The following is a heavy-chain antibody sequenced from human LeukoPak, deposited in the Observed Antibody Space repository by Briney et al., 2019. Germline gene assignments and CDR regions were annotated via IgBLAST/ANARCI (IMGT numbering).Heavy chain of an antibody. CDR3: ASLARPYYYDSSGYYS. V-gene: IGHV3-7*01. Sequence: PGGSLRLSCAASGFTFSSYWMSWVRQAPGKGLEWVANIKQDGSEKYYVDSVKGRFTISRDNAKNSLYLQMNSLRAEDTAVYYCASLARPYYYDSSGYYSWGQGTLVTVSS. J-gene: IGHJ4*02. CDR2: IKQDGSEK. CDR1: GFTFSSYW. D-gene: IGHD3-22*01.